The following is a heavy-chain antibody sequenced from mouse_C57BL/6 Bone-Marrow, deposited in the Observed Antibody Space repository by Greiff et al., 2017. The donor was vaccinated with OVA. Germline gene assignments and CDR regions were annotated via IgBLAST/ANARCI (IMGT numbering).Heavy chain of an antibody. CDR2: ISDGGSYT. Sequence: DVHLVESGGGLVKPGGSLKLSCAASGFTFSSYAMSWVRQTPEKRLEWVATISDGGSYTYYPDNVKGRFTISRDNAKNNLYLQMSHLKSEDTAMYYCARDSPLDYWGQGTTLTVSS. CDR1: GFTFSSYA. CDR3: ARDSPLDY. V-gene: IGHV5-4*01. J-gene: IGHJ2*01.